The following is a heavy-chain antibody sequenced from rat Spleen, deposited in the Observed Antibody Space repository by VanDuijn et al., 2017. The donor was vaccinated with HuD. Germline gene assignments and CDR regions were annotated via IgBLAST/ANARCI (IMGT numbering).Heavy chain of an antibody. CDR1: GFTFSDYY. D-gene: IGHD1-9*01. CDR2: ISPSGGGI. CDR3: VRHGYTRYYFDY. V-gene: IGHV5-25*01. J-gene: IGHJ2*01. Sequence: EVQLVESDGGLVQPGRSLKLSCAASGFTFSDYYMAWVRQAPTKGLEWVASISPSGGGIYYPDSVKGRFTISRDNAKSTLYLQMDSLRSEDTASYYCVRHGYTRYYFDYWGQGVMVTVSS.